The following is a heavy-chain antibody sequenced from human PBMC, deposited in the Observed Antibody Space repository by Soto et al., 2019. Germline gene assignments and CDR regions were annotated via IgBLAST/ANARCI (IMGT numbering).Heavy chain of an antibody. V-gene: IGHV4-39*01. CDR1: GGSITSSSYY. J-gene: IGHJ5*02. CDR2: IYYSGST. Sequence: QLHLRESGPGLVKPSETLSLTCTVSGGSITSSSYYWGWIRQPPGKALEWIGSIYYSGSTYYNPSLKSRVTMSVDTPKKQFSLKLSSVTAADTAVYYCATQEVGGSYVYTFDPWGQGTLVTVSS. CDR3: ATQEVGGSYVYTFDP. D-gene: IGHD1-26*01.